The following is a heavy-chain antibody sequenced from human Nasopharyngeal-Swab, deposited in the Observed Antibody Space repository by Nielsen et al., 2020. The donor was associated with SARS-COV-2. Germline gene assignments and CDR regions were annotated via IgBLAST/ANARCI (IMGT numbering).Heavy chain of an antibody. CDR2: IKSKTDGGTT. Sequence: GESLKISCAASGFTFSNAWMSWVRQAPGKGLEWVGRIKSKTDGGTTDYAAPVKGRFTISRDDSKNTLYLQMNSLKTEDTAVYYCAKDGVYSSSWSPYYYYYYGMDVWGQGTTVTVSS. D-gene: IGHD6-13*01. J-gene: IGHJ6*02. CDR1: GFTFSNAW. V-gene: IGHV3-15*01. CDR3: AKDGVYSSSWSPYYYYYYGMDV.